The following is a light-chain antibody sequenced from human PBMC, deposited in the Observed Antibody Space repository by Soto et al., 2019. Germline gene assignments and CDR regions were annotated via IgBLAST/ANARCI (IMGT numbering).Light chain of an antibody. V-gene: IGLV1-44*01. CDR1: GSNIGSNT. J-gene: IGLJ2*01. Sequence: QLVLTQPPSASGTPGQRVTISCSGSGSNIGSNTVYWYQQLPGTAPKLLIYNYNKRPSGVPDRFSGSQSGTSASLAISGLQSDDEADFYCAAWDDSLNGVLFGGGTKVTVL. CDR2: NYN. CDR3: AAWDDSLNGVL.